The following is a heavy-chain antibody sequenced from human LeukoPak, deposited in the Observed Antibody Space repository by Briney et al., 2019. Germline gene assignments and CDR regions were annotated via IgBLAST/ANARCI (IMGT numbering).Heavy chain of an antibody. V-gene: IGHV4-39*07. J-gene: IGHJ4*02. CDR1: GGSISSGSYY. CDR2: IYYSGST. Sequence: PSQTLSLTCTVSGGSISSGSYYWGWIRQPPGKGLEWIGSIYYSGSTYYNPSLKSRVTMSADTSKNQFSLKLNSVTAADTAVYYCARVLDYYGSGTRDFDYWGQGILVTVSS. D-gene: IGHD3-10*01. CDR3: ARVLDYYGSGTRDFDY.